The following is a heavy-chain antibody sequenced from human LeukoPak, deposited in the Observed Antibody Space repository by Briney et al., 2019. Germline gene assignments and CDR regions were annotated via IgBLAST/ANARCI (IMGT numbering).Heavy chain of an antibody. J-gene: IGHJ4*02. CDR2: INPNSGGT. V-gene: IGHV1-2*02. Sequence: GASVKVSCKASGYTFTGYYMHWVRQAPGQGLEWMGWINPNSGGTNYAQKFQGRVTMTRDTSISTAYMELSRLRSDDTAVYYCARDHYYGSGGYYYFRYYFDYWGQGTLVTVSS. CDR1: GYTFTGYY. CDR3: ARDHYYGSGGYYYFRYYFDY. D-gene: IGHD3-10*01.